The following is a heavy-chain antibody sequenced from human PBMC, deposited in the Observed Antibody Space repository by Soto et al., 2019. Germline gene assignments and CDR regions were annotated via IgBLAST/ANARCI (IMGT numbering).Heavy chain of an antibody. Sequence: SETLSLTCTVSGGSISNGGYYWTWIRQHPGKGLEWIGDIYYSGSTYYNPSLKSRVTISVDTSKNQFSLKLTSVTAADTAVYYCARDVTDFWSGHEGMDVWGQGTTVTVSS. CDR3: ARDVTDFWSGHEGMDV. CDR1: GGSISNGGYY. J-gene: IGHJ6*02. V-gene: IGHV4-31*03. D-gene: IGHD3-3*01. CDR2: IYYSGST.